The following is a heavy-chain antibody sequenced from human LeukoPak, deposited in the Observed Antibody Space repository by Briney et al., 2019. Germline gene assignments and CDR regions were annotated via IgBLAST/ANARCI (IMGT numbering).Heavy chain of an antibody. D-gene: IGHD5-12*01. J-gene: IGHJ6*02. CDR3: ARDTRGYSGYLNYYYYGMDV. CDR1: GFTFSSYA. V-gene: IGHV3-30*04. CDR2: ISYDGSNK. Sequence: PGRSLRLSCAASGFTFSSYAMHWVRQAPGKGLEWVAVISYDGSNKYYADSVKGRFTISRDNSKNTLYLQMNSLRAEDTAVYYCARDTRGYSGYLNYYYYGMDVWGQGTTVTVSS.